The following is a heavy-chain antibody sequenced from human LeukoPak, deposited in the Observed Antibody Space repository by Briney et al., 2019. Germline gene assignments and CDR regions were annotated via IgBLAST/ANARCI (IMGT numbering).Heavy chain of an antibody. CDR3: ARVAGDYDILTGYSPSGAFDI. CDR2: MYSCGSK. D-gene: IGHD3-9*01. Sequence: GGSLRLSCAASGFTVSSYYMSWVRQAPAKGLEWVSVMYSCGSKYYADSVKGRFTISRHNSKNTLYLQMNSLRAEDTAVYYCARVAGDYDILTGYSPSGAFDIWGQGTMVTVSS. J-gene: IGHJ3*02. V-gene: IGHV3-53*04. CDR1: GFTVSSYY.